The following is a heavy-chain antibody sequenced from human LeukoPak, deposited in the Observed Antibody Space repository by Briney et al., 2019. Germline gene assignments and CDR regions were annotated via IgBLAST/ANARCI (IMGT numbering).Heavy chain of an antibody. D-gene: IGHD3-22*01. CDR1: GFTVSSNY. V-gene: IGHV3-53*01. J-gene: IGHJ4*02. CDR2: IYSGCST. CDR3: ARDIAYDSSGYYSPHFDY. Sequence: PGGSLRLSCAASGFTVSSNYMSWVRQAPGKGLEWVSVIYSGCSTYYADSVKGRFTISRDNSKNTLYLQMNSLRAEDTAVYYCARDIAYDSSGYYSPHFDYWGQGTLVTVSS.